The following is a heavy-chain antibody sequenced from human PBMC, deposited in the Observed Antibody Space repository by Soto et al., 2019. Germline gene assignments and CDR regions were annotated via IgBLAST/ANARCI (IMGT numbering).Heavy chain of an antibody. CDR1: GFTFSSYA. J-gene: IGHJ5*02. CDR2: IPYDGSNK. D-gene: IGHD3-3*01. Sequence: GGSLRLSCAASGFTFSSYAMHWVRQAPGKGLEWVAVIPYDGSNKYYADSVKGRFTISRDNSKDTLYLQMNSLRAEDTAVYYCARERNYDFWSGYLYWFDPWGQGTLVTVSS. CDR3: ARERNYDFWSGYLYWFDP. V-gene: IGHV3-30-3*01.